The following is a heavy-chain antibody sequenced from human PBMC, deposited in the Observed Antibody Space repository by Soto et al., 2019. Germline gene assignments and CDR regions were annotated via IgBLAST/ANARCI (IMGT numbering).Heavy chain of an antibody. CDR2: IIPIFGTA. J-gene: IGHJ4*02. V-gene: IGHV1-69*01. CDR3: AAPGEVVLADRYYFDY. CDR1: GGTFSSYA. Sequence: QVQLVQSGAEVKKPGSSVKVSCKASGGTFSSYAISWVRQAPGQGLEWMGGIIPIFGTANYAQKFQGRVTITADESMSTAYMELSSLRSEDTAVYYCAAPGEVVLADRYYFDYWGQGTLVTVSS. D-gene: IGHD2-21*01.